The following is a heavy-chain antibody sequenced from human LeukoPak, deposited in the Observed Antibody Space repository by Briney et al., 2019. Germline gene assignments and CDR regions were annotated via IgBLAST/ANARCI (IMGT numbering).Heavy chain of an antibody. J-gene: IGHJ4*02. Sequence: SETLSLTCTVSGDSLSSSYWCWIREPPGKGLEWIRYIYYSGGTNYKPSLKSRVTISVDTSKKQFSLKLSSVTAADAAVYYCARVSAGSFDYWGQGTLVTVSS. CDR2: IYYSGGT. CDR1: GDSLSSSY. D-gene: IGHD6-13*01. V-gene: IGHV4-59*01. CDR3: ARVSAGSFDY.